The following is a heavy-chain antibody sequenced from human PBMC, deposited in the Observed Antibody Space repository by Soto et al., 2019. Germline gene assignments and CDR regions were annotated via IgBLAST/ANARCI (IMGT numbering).Heavy chain of an antibody. CDR3: ARVLTITNYYYYMDV. CDR2: IYSGGST. D-gene: IGHD3-9*01. J-gene: IGHJ6*03. Sequence: GGSLRLSCAASGFTVSSNYMSWVRQAPGKGLEWVSVIYSGGSTYYADSVKGRFTISRDNSKNTLYLQMNSLRAEDTAVYYCARVLTITNYYYYMDVWGKGTTVTVSS. CDR1: GFTVSSNY. V-gene: IGHV3-66*01.